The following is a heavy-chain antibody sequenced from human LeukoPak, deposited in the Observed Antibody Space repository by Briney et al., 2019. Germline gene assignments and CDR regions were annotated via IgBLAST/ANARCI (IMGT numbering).Heavy chain of an antibody. V-gene: IGHV4-39*01. CDR3: ARQVRYSDWLLPLDY. CDR1: GGSISSSSYY. D-gene: IGHD3-9*01. Sequence: SETLSLTCTVSGGSISSSSYYWGWIRQPPGKGLEWIGSIYYSGSTYYNPSLKSRVTISVDTSKNQFSLKLSSVTAADTAVYYCARQVRYSDWLLPLDYWGQGTLVTVSS. J-gene: IGHJ4*02. CDR2: IYYSGST.